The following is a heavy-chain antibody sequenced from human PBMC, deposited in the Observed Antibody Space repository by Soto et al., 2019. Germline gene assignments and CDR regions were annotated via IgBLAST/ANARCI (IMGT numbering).Heavy chain of an antibody. CDR2: VFQSGTT. CDR1: GNSFSSFY. V-gene: IGHV4-59*01. Sequence: SETLSLTCSVSGNSFSSFYWSWIRQPPGKRLEWIGYVFQSGTTNYNPSLRSRVTISMDTSKNHFSLELKSVTAADTAVYFCARGSGYPTPTPFDYWGQGILVTVSS. CDR3: ARGSGYPTPTPFDY. J-gene: IGHJ4*02. D-gene: IGHD6-25*01.